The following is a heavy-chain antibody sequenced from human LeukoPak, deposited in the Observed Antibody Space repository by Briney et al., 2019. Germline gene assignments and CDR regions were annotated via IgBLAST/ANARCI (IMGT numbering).Heavy chain of an antibody. D-gene: IGHD3-22*01. J-gene: IGHJ4*02. CDR1: VGSFSGYY. CDR2: INHSGST. CDR3: ARGSYYDSSGYPNFDY. V-gene: IGHV4-34*01. Sequence: SETLSLTCAVYVGSFSGYYWSWIRQPPWKGLEWIGEINHSGSTNYNPSLKSRVTISVDTSKNQFSLKLSSVTAADTAVYYCARGSYYDSSGYPNFDYWGQGTLVTVSS.